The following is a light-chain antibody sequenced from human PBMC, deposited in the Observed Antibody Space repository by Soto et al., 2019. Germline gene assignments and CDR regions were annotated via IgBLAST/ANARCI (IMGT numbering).Light chain of an antibody. Sequence: QPVLTQSSSASASLGSSVKLTCTLTSGHSSYIIAWHQQQPGKAPRYLMKLEGSGSYNTGSGVPDRFSGSSSGADRYLTISNLQFEDEADYYCETCDSNIHWVFGGGTKVTVL. J-gene: IGLJ3*02. CDR3: ETCDSNIHWV. CDR2: LEGSGSY. V-gene: IGLV4-60*02. CDR1: SGHSSYI.